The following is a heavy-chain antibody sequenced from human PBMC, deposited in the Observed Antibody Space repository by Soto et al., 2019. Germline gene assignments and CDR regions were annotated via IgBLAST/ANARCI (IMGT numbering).Heavy chain of an antibody. V-gene: IGHV4-34*01. CDR3: GGAGLGYCTNGVCYTPQPFDY. Sequence: PSETLSLTCAVYGGSFSGYYWSWIRQPPGKGLEWIGEINHSGSTNYNPSLKSRVTISVDTSKNQFSLKLSSVTAADTAVYYCGGAGLGYCTNGVCYTPQPFDYGGQGTLFT. D-gene: IGHD2-8*01. CDR1: GGSFSGYY. CDR2: INHSGST. J-gene: IGHJ4*02.